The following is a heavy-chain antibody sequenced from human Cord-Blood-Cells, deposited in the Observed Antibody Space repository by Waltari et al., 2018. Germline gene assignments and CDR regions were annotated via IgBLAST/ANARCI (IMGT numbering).Heavy chain of an antibody. CDR1: GYTFTSYG. CDR2: TSANNGNK. J-gene: IGHJ4*02. CDR3: ARDQSRMVVYAFDY. Sequence: QVQLVQSGAEVKKPGASVKVSCKASGYTFTSYGISWVRQAPGQGFEGMGWTSANNGNKNSAKKLQGRGTMTTATSTSTAYMELRSLRSDDTAVYYCARDQSRMVVYAFDYWGQGTLVTVSS. V-gene: IGHV1-18*01. D-gene: IGHD2-8*02.